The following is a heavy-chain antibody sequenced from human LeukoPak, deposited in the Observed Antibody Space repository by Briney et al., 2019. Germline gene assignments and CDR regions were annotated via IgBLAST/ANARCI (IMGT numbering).Heavy chain of an antibody. CDR3: ARDRGRAPFDP. Sequence: ASVKVSCKASGYTFTNYGFSWVRQAPGQGLEWMGWISANNGNTNYTQKLQGRVTMTTDTSTSTAYMELRSLRSDDTAVCYCARDRGRAPFDPWGQGTLVTVSS. D-gene: IGHD3-10*01. J-gene: IGHJ5*02. V-gene: IGHV1-18*01. CDR2: ISANNGNT. CDR1: GYTFTNYG.